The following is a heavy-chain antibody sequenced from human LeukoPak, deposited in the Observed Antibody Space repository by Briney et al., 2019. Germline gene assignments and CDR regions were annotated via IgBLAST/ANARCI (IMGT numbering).Heavy chain of an antibody. Sequence: GGSPRLSCAASGFTFSTYARSWVRQAPGKGLEWVSAISGSGYSTYYADSVKGRFTVSRDNSKNTLYLQMNSLRAEDTAVHYCARLHLRGCSSTSCPTYYYYHGMDVWGQGTTVTVSS. CDR3: ARLHLRGCSSTSCPTYYYYHGMDV. J-gene: IGHJ6*02. V-gene: IGHV3-23*01. CDR1: GFTFSTYA. D-gene: IGHD2-2*01. CDR2: ISGSGYST.